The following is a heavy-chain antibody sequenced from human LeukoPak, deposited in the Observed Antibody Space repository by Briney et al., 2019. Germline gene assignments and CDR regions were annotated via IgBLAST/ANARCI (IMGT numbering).Heavy chain of an antibody. J-gene: IGHJ4*02. CDR1: GYSFTNYW. CDR3: ARRSISAARYDY. D-gene: IGHD6-13*01. CDR2: IYPGDSDT. Sequence: GESLEISCQASGYSFTNYWIGWVRQMPGRGLECMGIIYPGDSDTRYSPSFQGQVTISADKSISTAYLQWNSLKASDTAMYYCARRSISAARYDYWGLGTLV. V-gene: IGHV5-51*01.